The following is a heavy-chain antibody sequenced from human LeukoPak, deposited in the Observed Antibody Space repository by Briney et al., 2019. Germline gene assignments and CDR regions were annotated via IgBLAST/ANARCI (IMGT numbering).Heavy chain of an antibody. D-gene: IGHD6-6*01. CDR1: GFTFSSYG. CDR2: IWYDGSNK. Sequence: SGGSLRLSCAASGFTFSSYGMHWVRQAPGKGLEWVAVIWYDGSNKYYADSVKGRFTISRDNSKNTLYLQMNSLRAEDTAVYYCAKDRESSSSGFFSYWGQGTLVTVSS. J-gene: IGHJ4*02. CDR3: AKDRESSSSGFFSY. V-gene: IGHV3-33*06.